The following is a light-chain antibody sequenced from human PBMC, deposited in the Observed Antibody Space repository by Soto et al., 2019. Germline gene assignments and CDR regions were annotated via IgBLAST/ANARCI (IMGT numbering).Light chain of an antibody. CDR2: VTS. Sequence: EIVLTQSPDTLTLSPGERATLSCTTRQNVDSRYLAWYQQKPGQAPRLLIYVTSSRATGIPDRFSGSGSGTDFTLTISRLEPEDFAVYYCQQYGSSPPTFGRGTRVEIK. CDR3: QQYGSSPPT. J-gene: IGKJ4*02. V-gene: IGKV3-20*01. CDR1: QNVDSRY.